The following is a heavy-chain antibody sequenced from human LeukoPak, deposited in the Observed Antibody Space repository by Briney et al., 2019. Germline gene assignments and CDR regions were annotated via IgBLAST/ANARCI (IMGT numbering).Heavy chain of an antibody. V-gene: IGHV3-48*04. Sequence: GGSLRLSCAASGFTFSSYSMNWVRQAPGKGLEWVSYISSSGSTIYYADSVKGRFTISRDNAKNSLYLQMNSLRAEDTAVYYCARDPRSGYFDYWGQGTLVTVSS. CDR3: ARDPRSGYFDY. D-gene: IGHD3-22*01. CDR2: ISSSGSTI. CDR1: GFTFSSYS. J-gene: IGHJ4*02.